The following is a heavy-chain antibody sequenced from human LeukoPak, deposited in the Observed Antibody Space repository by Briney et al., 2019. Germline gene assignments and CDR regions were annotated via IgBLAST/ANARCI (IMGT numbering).Heavy chain of an antibody. J-gene: IGHJ4*02. V-gene: IGHV3-74*01. Sequence: GGSLRLSCAASGFTVSSNYMSWVRQAPGKGLVWVSRINSDGSSTSYADSVKGRFTISRDNAKNTLYLQMNSLRAEDTAVYYCARDRKTYSGYEFDYWGQGTLVTVSS. D-gene: IGHD5-12*01. CDR3: ARDRKTYSGYEFDY. CDR2: INSDGSST. CDR1: GFTVSSNY.